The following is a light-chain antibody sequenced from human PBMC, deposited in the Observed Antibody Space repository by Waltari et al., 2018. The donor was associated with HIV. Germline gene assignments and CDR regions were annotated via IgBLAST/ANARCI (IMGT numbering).Light chain of an antibody. J-gene: IGKJ3*01. Sequence: EIVMTQSPVTLSVSPGERATLSCRTSQSVSSNLAWYQQKPGHAPRLLIYGASTRATGIPARFVGSGSGKEFTFTISSLQSEDFSVYYCQQYNNWPLTFGPGTKVDIK. CDR3: QQYNNWPLT. V-gene: IGKV3-15*01. CDR2: GAS. CDR1: QSVSSN.